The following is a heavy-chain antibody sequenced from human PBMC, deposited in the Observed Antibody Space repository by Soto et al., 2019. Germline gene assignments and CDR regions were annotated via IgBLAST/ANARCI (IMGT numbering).Heavy chain of an antibody. CDR1: GFTFSSCA. CDR2: ISYDGSNK. CDR3: ARDKRDLRFLGWSYYFDY. D-gene: IGHD3-3*01. J-gene: IGHJ4*02. Sequence: QVQLVESGGGVVQPGRSLRLSCAASGFTFSSCAMHWVRQAPGKGLEWVALISYDGSNKYYADSVKGRFTISKDNSKNTLYLQMNGLRAEDTAVYYCARDKRDLRFLGWSYYFDYWGQGTLVTVSS. V-gene: IGHV3-30-3*01.